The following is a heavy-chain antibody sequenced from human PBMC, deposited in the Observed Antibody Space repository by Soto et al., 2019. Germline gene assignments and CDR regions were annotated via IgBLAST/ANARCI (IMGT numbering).Heavy chain of an antibody. CDR2: IYYTGIT. J-gene: IGHJ5*02. V-gene: IGHV4-59*01. CDR3: ARDRWFAP. Sequence: QVQLQESGSGLVKPSETLSLTCTVSGGSISTYYWSWVRQPPGKGLEWIGHIYYTGITNYNPSLKSRVTMSVDTSQNQFSLKLSSVTTADPAVYYCARDRWFAPWGQGTLVTVSS. CDR1: GGSISTYY.